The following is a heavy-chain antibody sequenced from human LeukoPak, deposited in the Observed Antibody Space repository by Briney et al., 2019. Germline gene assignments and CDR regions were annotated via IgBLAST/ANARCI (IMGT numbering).Heavy chain of an antibody. CDR1: GITLSNYG. CDR3: AKSFSGSYGSTDY. J-gene: IGHJ4*02. CDR2: ISGSGVST. V-gene: IGHV3-23*01. D-gene: IGHD1-26*01. Sequence: GGSLRLSCAVSGITLSNYGMSWVRQAPGKGLEWVSAISGSGVSTYYADSVKGRFTISRDNSKNTLYLQMNSLRAEDTALYYCAKSFSGSYGSTDYWGQGTLVTVSS.